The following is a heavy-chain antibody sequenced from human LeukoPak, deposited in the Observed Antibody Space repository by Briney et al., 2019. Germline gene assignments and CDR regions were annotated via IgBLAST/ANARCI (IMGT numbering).Heavy chain of an antibody. V-gene: IGHV4-59*01. Sequence: PSETLSLTCTVSGGSISSYYWSWIRQPPGKGLEWIGYIYYSGSTNYNPSLKSRVTISVDTSKNQFSLKLSSVTAADTAVYYCATKISHSSGWFWSDWYFDLWGRGTLVTVSS. CDR1: GGSISSYY. D-gene: IGHD6-19*01. J-gene: IGHJ2*01. CDR3: ATKISHSSGWFWSDWYFDL. CDR2: IYYSGST.